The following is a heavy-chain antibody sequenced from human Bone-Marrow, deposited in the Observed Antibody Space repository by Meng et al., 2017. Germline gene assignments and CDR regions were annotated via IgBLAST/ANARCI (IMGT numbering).Heavy chain of an antibody. J-gene: IGHJ4*02. Sequence: GESLKISCAASGFTFSSYEMNWVRQAPGKGLEWVSYISSSGSTIYYADSVKGRFTISRDNAKNSLYLQMNSLRAEDTAVYYCARGLGWELLMYEPDYWGQGTRVTSAS. CDR3: ARGLGWELLMYEPDY. CDR1: GFTFSSYE. D-gene: IGHD1-26*01. CDR2: ISSSGSTI. V-gene: IGHV3-48*03.